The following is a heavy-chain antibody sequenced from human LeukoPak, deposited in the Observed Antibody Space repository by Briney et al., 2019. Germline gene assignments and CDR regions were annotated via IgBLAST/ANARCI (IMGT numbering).Heavy chain of an antibody. J-gene: IGHJ3*02. CDR3: ARDRTYDSSGYYNPDAFDI. D-gene: IGHD3-22*01. V-gene: IGHV4-59*12. CDR1: GGSISSYY. CDR2: IYYSGST. Sequence: PAETLSLTCTVSGGSISSYYWRWIRQPPGKGLEWIGYIYYSGSTNYNPSLKSRVTISVDTSKNQFSLKLSSVTAADTAVYYCARDRTYDSSGYYNPDAFDIWGQGTMVTVSS.